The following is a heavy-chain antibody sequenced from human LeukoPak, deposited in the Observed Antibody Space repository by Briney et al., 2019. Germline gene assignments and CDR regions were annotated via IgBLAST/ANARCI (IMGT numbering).Heavy chain of an antibody. D-gene: IGHD2-2*01. V-gene: IGHV3-21*01. CDR3: ARDRDYCSSTSCYVLDY. Sequence: PWGSLRLSCAASGFTFSSYSMNWVRQAPGKGLEWVSSISSSSSYIYYADSVKGRFTISRDNAKNSLYLQMNSLRAEDTAVYYCARDRDYCSSTSCYVLDYWGQGTLVTVSS. CDR1: GFTFSSYS. J-gene: IGHJ4*02. CDR2: ISSSSSYI.